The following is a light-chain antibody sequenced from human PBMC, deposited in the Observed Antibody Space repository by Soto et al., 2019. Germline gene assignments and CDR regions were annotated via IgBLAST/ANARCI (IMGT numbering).Light chain of an antibody. Sequence: DIQMTQSPSTLSASVGDRVTITFRASESISSWLAWYQQKPGKAPKLLIYKASSLESGVPSRFSGSGSGTEFTLTINSLQADDFATYYCQQHNSFSITFGQGTRLEI. CDR3: QQHNSFSIT. J-gene: IGKJ5*01. V-gene: IGKV1-5*03. CDR2: KAS. CDR1: ESISSW.